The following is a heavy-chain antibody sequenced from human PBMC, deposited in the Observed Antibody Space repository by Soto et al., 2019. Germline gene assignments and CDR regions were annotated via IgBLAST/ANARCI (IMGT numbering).Heavy chain of an antibody. CDR2: IYPGDSDT. CDR1: GYSFTSYW. D-gene: IGHD3-22*01. Sequence: ESLKISRKGAGYSFTSYWIGWVRQMPGKGLEWMGIIYPGDSDTRYSPSFQGQVTISADKSISTAYLQWSSLRASDTAMYYCARPNYYDSSGYYKVGAFGIWGQGTMVTVSS. CDR3: ARPNYYDSSGYYKVGAFGI. J-gene: IGHJ3*02. V-gene: IGHV5-51*01.